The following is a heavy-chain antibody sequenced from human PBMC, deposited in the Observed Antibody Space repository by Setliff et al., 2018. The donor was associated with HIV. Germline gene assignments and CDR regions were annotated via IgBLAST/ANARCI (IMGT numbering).Heavy chain of an antibody. Sequence: EASVKVSCKASGDTFSSYAISWVRQAPGQGLEWMGGIIPILGMGNHAQKFQGRVTITADKSANTAYMELTSLRPEDTAIYYCARYFYDSSGYPGSDHWGQGTLVTVSS. CDR1: GDTFSSYA. CDR2: IIPILGMG. V-gene: IGHV1-69*10. CDR3: ARYFYDSSGYPGSDH. J-gene: IGHJ4*02. D-gene: IGHD3-22*01.